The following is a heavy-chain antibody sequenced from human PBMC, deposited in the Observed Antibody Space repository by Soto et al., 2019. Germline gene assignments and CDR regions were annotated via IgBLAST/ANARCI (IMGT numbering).Heavy chain of an antibody. J-gene: IGHJ6*03. CDR2: IIPIPGKA. CDR3: AKSLLFVDHGYMDV. CDR1: RGSFTSYS. D-gene: IGHD2-21*01. V-gene: IGHV1-69*02. Sequence: QVQLVQSGAELKKPGSSVKVSCEASRGSFTSYSFTWVRQAPGQGLEWMGRIIPIPGKANYALKFQDRITITGDRSTRTFYMELKSLGPWDPAVYFCAKSLLFVDHGYMDVWGKGTTVTVSS.